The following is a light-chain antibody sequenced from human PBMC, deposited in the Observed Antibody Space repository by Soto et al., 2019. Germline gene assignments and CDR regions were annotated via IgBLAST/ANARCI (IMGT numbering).Light chain of an antibody. J-gene: IGKJ2*01. CDR1: QRISSN. CDR3: QHYNNWPPYT. Sequence: EIVMTQSPDTLSVSPGERATLSCRASQRISSNLAWYQQKPGQAPRLLIYGASTRATGVPARFSGSGSETDFTPTISNLQSEDCAVYYCQHYNNWPPYTFGQGTK. V-gene: IGKV3D-15*01. CDR2: GAS.